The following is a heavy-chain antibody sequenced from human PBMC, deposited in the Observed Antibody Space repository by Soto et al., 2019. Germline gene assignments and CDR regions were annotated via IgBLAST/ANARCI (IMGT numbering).Heavy chain of an antibody. J-gene: IGHJ4*02. CDR1: GFTFSSYG. CDR2: IWYDGSNK. V-gene: IGHV3-33*06. Sequence: GGSLRLSCAASGFTFSSYGMHWVRQAPGKGLEWVAVIWYDGSNKYYADSVKGRFTISRDNSKNTLHLQMNSLRAEDTAVYYCAKDSPAHGNNFDYWGQGTLVTVSS. CDR3: AKDSPAHGNNFDY.